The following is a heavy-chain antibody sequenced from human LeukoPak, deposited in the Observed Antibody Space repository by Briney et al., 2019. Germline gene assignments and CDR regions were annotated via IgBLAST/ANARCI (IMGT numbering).Heavy chain of an antibody. V-gene: IGHV4-4*07. CDR3: ARHGSAAAPLSN. CDR1: GGSISIYY. CDR2: IYTSGST. J-gene: IGHJ4*02. Sequence: SETLSLTCTVSGGSISIYYWSWIRQPAGKGLEWIGRIYTSGSTNYNPSLKSRVTMSVDTSKNQFSLKLSSVTAADTAVYYCARHGSAAAPLSNWGQGILVTVSS. D-gene: IGHD6-13*01.